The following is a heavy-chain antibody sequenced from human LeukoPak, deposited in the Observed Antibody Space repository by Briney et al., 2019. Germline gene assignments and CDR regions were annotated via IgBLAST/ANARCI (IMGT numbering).Heavy chain of an antibody. CDR2: IYPGDSDT. CDR3: ARKEYSSSSGWFDP. J-gene: IGHJ5*02. CDR1: GYSFTSYW. D-gene: IGHD6-6*01. V-gene: IGHV5-51*01. Sequence: GESLKISCKGSGYSFTSYWIGWVRQVPGKGLEWMAIIYPGDSDTRYSPSLKGQVTISADKSISTAYLQWSSLKASDTAMYYCARKEYSSSSGWFDPWGQRTLVTVSS.